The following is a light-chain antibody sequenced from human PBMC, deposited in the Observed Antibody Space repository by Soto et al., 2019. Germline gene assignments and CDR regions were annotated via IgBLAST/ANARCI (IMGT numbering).Light chain of an antibody. CDR1: SSDVGAYNY. CDR2: EVS. Sequence: QSALTQPPSASGSPGQSVTISCTGTSSDVGAYNYVSWYQQYPGKAPKLMIYEVSKRPSGVPDRFSGSKSGKTASLTVSGLQPEDDDDYYCTSDTGINIVVFGGGTKVTVL. V-gene: IGLV2-8*01. J-gene: IGLJ2*01. CDR3: TSDTGINIVV.